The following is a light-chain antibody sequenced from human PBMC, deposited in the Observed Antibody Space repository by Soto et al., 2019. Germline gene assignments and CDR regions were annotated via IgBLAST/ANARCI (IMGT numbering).Light chain of an antibody. J-gene: IGKJ2*01. CDR1: QSIRSNY. Sequence: PGERATLSCRTSQSIRSNYLAWYQQKAGQPPRLLIYGASSRAGGIPDRFSGSGSGTDFTLTISRLEPEDFAVYYCQQYGGSPRTFGQGTKLEIK. CDR3: QQYGGSPRT. V-gene: IGKV3-20*01. CDR2: GAS.